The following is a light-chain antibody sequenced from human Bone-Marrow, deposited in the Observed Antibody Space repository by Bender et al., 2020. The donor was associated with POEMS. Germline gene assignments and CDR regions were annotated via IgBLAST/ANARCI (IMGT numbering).Light chain of an antibody. CDR3: QSADSSGDYRV. J-gene: IGLJ3*02. CDR2: FDG. CDR1: NIGSKN. Sequence: SYVLTQPPSVSVAPGKTATITCGGNNIGSKNVHWYQQKSGQAPLLVIYFDGDRPSGIPERFSGSSSGTTVTLTISGVQAEDEADYYCQSADSSGDYRVFGGGTKLTVL. V-gene: IGLV3-21*01.